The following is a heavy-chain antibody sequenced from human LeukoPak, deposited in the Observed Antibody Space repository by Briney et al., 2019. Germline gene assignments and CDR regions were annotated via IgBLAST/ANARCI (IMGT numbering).Heavy chain of an antibody. Sequence: GGSLRLSCAASGFTFSSYSMNWVRQAPGKGLEWVSSISSGSTYIYYADSVKGRFTMSRDNAKNSLYLQMTSLRAEDTAVYYCARSSSVNYDSSGYSALDYWGQGTLVTVPS. CDR1: GFTFSSYS. CDR3: ARSSSVNYDSSGYSALDY. J-gene: IGHJ4*02. D-gene: IGHD3-22*01. V-gene: IGHV3-21*01. CDR2: ISSGSTYI.